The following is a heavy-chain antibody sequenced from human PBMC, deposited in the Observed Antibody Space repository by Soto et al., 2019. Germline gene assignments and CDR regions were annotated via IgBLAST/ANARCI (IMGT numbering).Heavy chain of an antibody. D-gene: IGHD3-3*01. CDR1: GFTFSSYS. CDR2: ISSSSSTI. J-gene: IGHJ6*02. V-gene: IGHV3-48*02. Sequence: GGSLRLSCAASGFTFSSYSMNWVRQAPGKGLEWVSYISSSSSTIYYADSVKGRFTISRDNAKNSLYLQMNSLRDEDTAVYYCARSYFWSGYYNEGPNAYYYYGMDVWGQGTTVTVSS. CDR3: ARSYFWSGYYNEGPNAYYYYGMDV.